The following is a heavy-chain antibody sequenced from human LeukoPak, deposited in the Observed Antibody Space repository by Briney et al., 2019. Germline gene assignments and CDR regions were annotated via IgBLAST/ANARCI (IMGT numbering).Heavy chain of an antibody. J-gene: IGHJ5*02. CDR2: ISAYNGNT. CDR1: GYTFTSYG. V-gene: IGHV1-18*01. Sequence: ASVKVSCKASGYTFTSYGISWVRQAPGQGPEWMGWISAYNGNTNYAQKLQGRVTMTTDTSTSTAYMELRSLRSDDTAVYYCASXXXXXCSSTSCTWNWFDPWGQGTLVTVSS. D-gene: IGHD2-2*01. CDR3: ASXXXXXCSSTSCTWNWFDP.